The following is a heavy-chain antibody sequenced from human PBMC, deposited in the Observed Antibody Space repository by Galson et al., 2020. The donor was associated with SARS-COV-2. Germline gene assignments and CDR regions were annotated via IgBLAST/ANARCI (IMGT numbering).Heavy chain of an antibody. CDR1: GFSLSTTGLY. Sequence: SGPTLVKPTQTLTLTCTFSGFSLSTTGLYVGWIRQPPGKALEWLARIDWDDHKYYNTSLKTRLTISKDTSKNQVVLTMTNMDPVDTATYYCARMVGGYDSGWSFDFWGQGTLVTVSS. CDR3: ARMVGGYDSGWSFDF. V-gene: IGHV2-70*11. CDR2: IDWDDHK. J-gene: IGHJ4*02. D-gene: IGHD6-19*01.